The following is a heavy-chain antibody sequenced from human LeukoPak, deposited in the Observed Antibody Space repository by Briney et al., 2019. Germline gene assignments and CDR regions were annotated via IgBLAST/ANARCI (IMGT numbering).Heavy chain of an antibody. D-gene: IGHD1-14*01. Sequence: LSLTCTVSGGSISGGGSCWSCLRPAPGRGREWVSHISRSGRLMEYADSVKGRFTTTTDYAQNFITLQMNSLKPEDTAVYYSARETNNGLAVWGRGTTVTVSS. V-gene: IGHV3-11*01. CDR1: GGSISGGGSC. CDR2: ISRSGRLM. CDR3: ARETNNGLAV. J-gene: IGHJ6*02.